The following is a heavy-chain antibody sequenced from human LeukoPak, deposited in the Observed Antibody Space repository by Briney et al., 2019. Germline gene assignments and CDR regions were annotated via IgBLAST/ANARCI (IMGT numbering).Heavy chain of an antibody. CDR3: ARGSKWGYCSSTSCYFNY. CDR1: GGSFSGYY. Sequence: SETLSLTCGVYGGSFSGYYWSWIRQPPGKGXXXXXXXXXSGSTNYNPSLKSRVTISADTSKNQFSLKLSSVTAADTAVYYCARGSKWGYCSSTSCYFNYWGQGTLVTVSS. CDR2: XXXSGST. V-gene: IGHV4-34*01. D-gene: IGHD2-2*01. J-gene: IGHJ4*02.